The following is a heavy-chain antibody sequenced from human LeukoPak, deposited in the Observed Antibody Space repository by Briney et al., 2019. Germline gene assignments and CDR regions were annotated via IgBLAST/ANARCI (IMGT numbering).Heavy chain of an antibody. Sequence: GGSLRLSCAASGFTFSSYEMNWVRQAPGKGLEWVSYISSSGSTIYYADSVKGRFTISRDNAKNSLYLQMNSLRAEDTAVYYCAKDREDTAMVEVDYWGQGTLVTVSS. CDR1: GFTFSSYE. CDR3: AKDREDTAMVEVDY. CDR2: ISSSGSTI. J-gene: IGHJ4*02. V-gene: IGHV3-48*03. D-gene: IGHD5-18*01.